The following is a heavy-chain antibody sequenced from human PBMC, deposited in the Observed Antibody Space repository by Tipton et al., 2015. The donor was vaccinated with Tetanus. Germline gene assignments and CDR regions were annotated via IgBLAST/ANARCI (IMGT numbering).Heavy chain of an antibody. D-gene: IGHD6-19*01. CDR1: GFTFSNYV. J-gene: IGHJ6*02. CDR2: ISATGGTI. Sequence: SLRLSCAASGFTFSNYVMHWVRQAPGKGPEWVSTISATGGTIYYADSVKGRFTISRDNAKNSLYLQMNSLRAEDTAVYYCARDSGGWDYYYYGMDVWGQGTTVTVSS. V-gene: IGHV3-48*01. CDR3: ARDSGGWDYYYYGMDV.